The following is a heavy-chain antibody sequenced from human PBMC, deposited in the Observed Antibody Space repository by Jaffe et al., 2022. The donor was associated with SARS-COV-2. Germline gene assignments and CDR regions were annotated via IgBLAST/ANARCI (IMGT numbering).Heavy chain of an antibody. D-gene: IGHD1-26*01. CDR1: GFTFSSYG. CDR2: ISYDGSNK. Sequence: QVQLVESGGGVVQPGRSLRLSCAASGFTFSSYGMHWVRQAPGKGLEWVAVISYDGSNKYYADSVKGRFTISRDNSKNTLYLQMNSLRAEDTAVYYCAKDWRVMGATGDDYFDYWGQGTLVTVSS. V-gene: IGHV3-30*18. J-gene: IGHJ4*02. CDR3: AKDWRVMGATGDDYFDY.